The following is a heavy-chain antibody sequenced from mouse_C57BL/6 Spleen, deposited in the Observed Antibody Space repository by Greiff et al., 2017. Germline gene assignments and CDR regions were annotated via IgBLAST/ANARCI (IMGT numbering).Heavy chain of an antibody. D-gene: IGHD2-3*01. Sequence: QVQLQQPGAELVKPGASVKLSCKASGYTFTSYWMHWVKQRPGRGLEWIGRIDPNSGGTKYNEKFKSKATLTVDKPSSTAYMQLSSLTSGDSAVYYCARSPYDPYWYFDVWGTGTTVTVSS. J-gene: IGHJ1*03. V-gene: IGHV1-72*01. CDR2: IDPNSGGT. CDR3: ARSPYDPYWYFDV. CDR1: GYTFTSYW.